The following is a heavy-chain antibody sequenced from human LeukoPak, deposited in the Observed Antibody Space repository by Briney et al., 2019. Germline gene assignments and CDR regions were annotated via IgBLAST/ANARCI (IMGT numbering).Heavy chain of an antibody. CDR1: GYTFTSYD. CDR3: ATVDTAMVIDY. V-gene: IGHV1-8*01. Sequence: ASVKVSCTASGYTFTSYDTNWVRQATGQGLEWMGWMNPNSGNTGYAQKFQGRVTMTRNTSISTAYMELSSLRSEDTAVYYCATVDTAMVIDYWGQGTLVTVSS. D-gene: IGHD5-18*01. CDR2: MNPNSGNT. J-gene: IGHJ4*02.